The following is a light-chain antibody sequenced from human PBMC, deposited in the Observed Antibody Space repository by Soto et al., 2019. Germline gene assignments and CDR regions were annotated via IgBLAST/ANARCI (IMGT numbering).Light chain of an antibody. V-gene: IGLV2-14*01. Sequence: QSALTQPASVSGSPGQSITISCTGTSSDVGGYNSVSWYQQHPGKVSKIMIYDVSIRPSGVPDRFSGSKSGNTATLTISGLQAEDEADYYCSSYTSITALVFGTGTKLTVL. CDR2: DVS. CDR3: SSYTSITALV. CDR1: SSDVGGYNS. J-gene: IGLJ1*01.